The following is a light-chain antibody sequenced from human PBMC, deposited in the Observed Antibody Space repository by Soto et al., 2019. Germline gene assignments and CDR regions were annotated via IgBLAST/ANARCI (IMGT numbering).Light chain of an antibody. J-gene: IGLJ1*01. CDR2: EVS. CDR1: SSDVGSYDH. Sequence: QSALTQPASVSGSPGQSITISCSGTSSDVGSYDHVAWYQQFPGKTPKLTIYEVSNRPSGVSSRFSGSKSGNTASLTISGLQAEDEADYYCIAYTGSSTSYVSGTGTKLTVL. V-gene: IGLV2-14*01. CDR3: IAYTGSSTSYV.